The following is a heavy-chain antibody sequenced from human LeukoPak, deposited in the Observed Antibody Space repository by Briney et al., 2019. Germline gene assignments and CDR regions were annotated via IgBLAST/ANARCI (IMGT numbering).Heavy chain of an antibody. V-gene: IGHV4-59*01. CDR1: GGSISSYY. D-gene: IGHD3-3*01. Sequence: SETLSLTCTVSGGSISSYYRSWIRQPPGKGLEWIGYIYYSGSTNYNPSLKSRVTISVDTSKNQFSLKPSSVTAADTAVYYCARGPDDFWSGYYPTGYYYMDVWGKGTTVTVSS. CDR3: ARGPDDFWSGYYPTGYYYMDV. CDR2: IYYSGST. J-gene: IGHJ6*03.